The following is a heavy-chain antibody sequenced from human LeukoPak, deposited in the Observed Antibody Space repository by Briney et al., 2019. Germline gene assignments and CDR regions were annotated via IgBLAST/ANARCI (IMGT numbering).Heavy chain of an antibody. CDR1: GGSFSGYY. CDR3: ARGGHDYGAKFPPDY. V-gene: IGHV4-34*01. CDR2: INYSGST. Sequence: KPSETLSLTCAVYGGSFSGYYWTWVRQPPGKGLEWLGEINYSGSTNYNPSLESRLSISVDTSKNQFSLRFNSVTAADTAVYYCARGGHDYGAKFPPDYWGQGTLVPVSS. J-gene: IGHJ4*02. D-gene: IGHD4-23*01.